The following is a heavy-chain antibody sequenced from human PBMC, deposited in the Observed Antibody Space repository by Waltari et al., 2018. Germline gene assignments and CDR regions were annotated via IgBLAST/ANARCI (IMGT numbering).Heavy chain of an antibody. CDR3: ARDYCDRTNCHGMDV. V-gene: IGHV3-30*04. CDR2: ISYNERNI. CDR1: EFTFSSYA. D-gene: IGHD3-22*01. J-gene: IGHJ6*02. Sequence: QVHPVESGGGVVQPGRSLRLSCAASEFTFSSYAMHWVRQAPGKGLEWVAVISYNERNIYYVDSVKGRFIISRDNSNKMLYLQMNNLRTEDTAVYYCARDYCDRTNCHGMDVWGQGTTVIVSS.